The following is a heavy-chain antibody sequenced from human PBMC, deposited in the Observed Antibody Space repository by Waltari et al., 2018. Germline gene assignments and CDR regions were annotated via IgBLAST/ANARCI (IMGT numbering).Heavy chain of an antibody. J-gene: IGHJ4*02. CDR1: GFTFADYT. CDR2: ISWDGGST. D-gene: IGHD2-21*01. Sequence: EVQLVESGGVVVQPGGSLRLSCAASGFTFADYTMHWVRQAPGRGLEWVSLISWDGGSTYYAEAVKGRLTISRDNSKNALYLQMNSLRTEDTALYYGAKELRLGYCGGDCYPDYWGQGTLVTVSS. CDR3: AKELRLGYCGGDCYPDY. V-gene: IGHV3-43*01.